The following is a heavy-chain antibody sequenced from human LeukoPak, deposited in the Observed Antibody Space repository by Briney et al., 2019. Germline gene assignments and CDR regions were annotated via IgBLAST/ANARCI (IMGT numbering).Heavy chain of an antibody. Sequence: GGSLRLSCAASGFTFRSNYMSWVRQAPGKGLEWVSVIYSGGSTYYADSVKGRFTISRDNSKNTLYLQMNSLRAEDTAVYYCARVYSGYDYSSYYDDLYFQHWGQGTLVTVSS. J-gene: IGHJ1*01. CDR2: IYSGGST. D-gene: IGHD5-12*01. CDR3: ARVYSGYDYSSYYDDLYFQH. V-gene: IGHV3-66*01. CDR1: GFTFRSNY.